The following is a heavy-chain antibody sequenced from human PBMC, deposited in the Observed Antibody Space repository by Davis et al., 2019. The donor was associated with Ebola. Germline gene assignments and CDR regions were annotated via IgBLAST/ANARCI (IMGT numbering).Heavy chain of an antibody. Sequence: GESLKISCAASGFTFSTYSMSWVRQAPGKGLEWVSSISSDSDYIYYADSVKGRFTISRDNAKNSLYLQMNSLRAEDTAVYYCARSSILDYWGQGTLVTVSS. CDR1: GFTFSTYS. CDR3: ARSSILDY. CDR2: ISSDSDYI. V-gene: IGHV3-21*01. J-gene: IGHJ4*02.